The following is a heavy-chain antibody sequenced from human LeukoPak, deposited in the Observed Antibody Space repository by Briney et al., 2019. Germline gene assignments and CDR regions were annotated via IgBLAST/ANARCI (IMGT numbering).Heavy chain of an antibody. CDR3: AKPGGYCSSTSCLYYFDY. CDR1: GFTFSSYG. V-gene: IGHV3-30*02. D-gene: IGHD2-2*01. Sequence: GGSLRLSCAAPGFTFSSYGMHWVRQAPGKGLEWVAFIRYDGSNKYYADSVKGRFTISRDNSKNTLYLQMNSLRAEDTAVYYCAKPGGYCSSTSCLYYFDYWGQGTLVTVSS. J-gene: IGHJ4*02. CDR2: IRYDGSNK.